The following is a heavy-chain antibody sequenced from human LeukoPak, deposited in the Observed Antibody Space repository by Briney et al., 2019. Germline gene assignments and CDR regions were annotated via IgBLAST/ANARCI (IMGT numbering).Heavy chain of an antibody. D-gene: IGHD3-3*01. Sequence: SETLSLTCTVSGGSISSYYWSWIRQPPGKGLEWIGYIYYSGSTNYNPSLKSRVTISVDTSKNQFSLKLSSVTAADTAVYYCARHSAYHDFWSGYYVGFSYVPHWFDPWGQGTLVTVSS. CDR1: GGSISSYY. CDR3: ARHSAYHDFWSGYYVGFSYVPHWFDP. V-gene: IGHV4-59*08. CDR2: IYYSGST. J-gene: IGHJ5*02.